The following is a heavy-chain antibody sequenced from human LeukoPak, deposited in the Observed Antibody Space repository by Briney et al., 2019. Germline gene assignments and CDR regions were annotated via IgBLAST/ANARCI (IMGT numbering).Heavy chain of an antibody. CDR1: GGSISSYY. Sequence: SETLSLTCTVSGGSISSYYWSWLRQPPGKGLEWIGYIYYSGSTNYNPSLKSRVTTSVDMSKNPFSLKLSSVTAADTAVYYCARDPTLIRSDAFDIWGQGTMVTVSS. CDR2: IYYSGST. V-gene: IGHV4-59*12. J-gene: IGHJ3*02. D-gene: IGHD3-22*01. CDR3: ARDPTLIRSDAFDI.